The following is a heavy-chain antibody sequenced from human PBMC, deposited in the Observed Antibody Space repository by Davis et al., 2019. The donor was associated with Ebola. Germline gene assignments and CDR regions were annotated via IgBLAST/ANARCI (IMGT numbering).Heavy chain of an antibody. J-gene: IGHJ4*02. CDR1: GYSFTTYH. D-gene: IGHD6-19*01. CDR2: IRADGVNT. V-gene: IGHV1-46*01. CDR3: GRGESPAGHSSGWGVDS. Sequence: ASVKVSCKASGYSFTTYHVHWVRQAPGQGLEWMGLIRADGVNTEYARRFQGRVTMTRDTSSSTAYMELSSLRSEDTAVYYCGRGESPAGHSSGWGVDSWGQGTLVTVSS.